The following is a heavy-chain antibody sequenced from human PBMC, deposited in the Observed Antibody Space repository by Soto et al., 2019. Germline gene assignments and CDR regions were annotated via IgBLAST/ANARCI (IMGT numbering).Heavy chain of an antibody. D-gene: IGHD6-19*01. CDR3: ASGLTGYSSGWYGGGFDY. CDR1: GYTFTSYY. Sequence: GASVKVSCKASGYTFTSYYMHWVRQAPGQGLEWMGMINANDGNTNYAQKLQGRVTMTTDTSTSTAYMELRSLRSDDTAVYYCASGLTGYSSGWYGGGFDYWGQGTLVTVSS. CDR2: INANDGNT. V-gene: IGHV1-18*04. J-gene: IGHJ4*02.